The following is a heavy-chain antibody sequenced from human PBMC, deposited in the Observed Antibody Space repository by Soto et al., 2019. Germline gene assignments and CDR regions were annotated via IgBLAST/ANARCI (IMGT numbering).Heavy chain of an antibody. CDR2: ISGSGGST. Sequence: GGSLRLACAASGFTFSSYAMSWVRQAPGKGLEWVSAISGSGGSTYYADSVKGRFTISRDNSKNTLYLQMNSLRADDTVVYYCARDSDDFSTTTRYPLGYWGQGTLVTVSS. CDR1: GFTFSSYA. CDR3: ARDSDDFSTTTRYPLGY. D-gene: IGHD2-2*01. J-gene: IGHJ4*02. V-gene: IGHV3-23*01.